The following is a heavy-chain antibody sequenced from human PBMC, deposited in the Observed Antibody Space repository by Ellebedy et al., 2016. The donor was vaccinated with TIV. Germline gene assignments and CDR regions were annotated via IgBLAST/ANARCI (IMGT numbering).Heavy chain of an antibody. CDR1: GFTFNSHA. CDR3: AKDLSGYRGFDY. CDR2: ISTSGGRT. J-gene: IGHJ4*02. V-gene: IGHV3-23*01. D-gene: IGHD3-3*01. Sequence: GESLKISCAASGFTFNSHAMSWVRQTPPKGLEWVSAISTSGGRTYYADSVKGRFTISRDNSKDSLYLQMNNLRTEDTALYYCAKDLSGYRGFDYWGQGTLVTVFS.